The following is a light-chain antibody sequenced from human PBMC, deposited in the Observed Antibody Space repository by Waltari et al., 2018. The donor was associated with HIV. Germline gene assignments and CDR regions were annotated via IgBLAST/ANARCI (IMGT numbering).Light chain of an antibody. CDR3: AAWDDSLNGM. V-gene: IGLV1-44*01. CDR2: SND. Sequence: QSVLTQPPSVSGTPGQNVTISCSGSSTNIGSNIVNWYQQVPEAAPKLLIYSNDPRPSGVPDRFSGSKSGTSASLAISGLQSADEADYYCAAWDDSLNGMFGGGTKLTV. CDR1: STNIGSNI. J-gene: IGLJ3*02.